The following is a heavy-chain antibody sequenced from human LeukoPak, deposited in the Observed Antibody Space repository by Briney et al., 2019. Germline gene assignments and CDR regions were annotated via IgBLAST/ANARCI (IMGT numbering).Heavy chain of an antibody. CDR3: ARLYYYDSGRYKYNWFDP. D-gene: IGHD3-22*01. V-gene: IGHV1-2*02. J-gene: IGHJ5*02. CDR2: INPNSGGT. CDR1: GYTSTGYY. Sequence: ATVKVSCKASGYTSTGYYMHWVRQAPGQGLGWMGWINPNSGGTKYAQKFQGRVIMTRDTSISTAYMELSRLRSDDTAIYYCARLYYYDSGRYKYNWFDPWGQGTQVTVSS.